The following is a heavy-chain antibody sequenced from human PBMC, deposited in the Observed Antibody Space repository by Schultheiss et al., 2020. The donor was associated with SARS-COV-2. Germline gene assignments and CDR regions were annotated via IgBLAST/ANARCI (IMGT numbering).Heavy chain of an antibody. V-gene: IGHV4-61*05. CDR2: IYNSGSS. J-gene: IGHJ4*02. Sequence: GSLRLSCTVSGGSISSSSYYWGWIRQPPGKGLEWIGYIYNSGSSNNNPSLKSRVTLSLDTSKKQFSLKLSSVTAADTAVYYCARARLTRRIDSWGQGTLVTVSS. CDR1: GGSISSSSYY. D-gene: IGHD6-6*01. CDR3: ARARLTRRIDS.